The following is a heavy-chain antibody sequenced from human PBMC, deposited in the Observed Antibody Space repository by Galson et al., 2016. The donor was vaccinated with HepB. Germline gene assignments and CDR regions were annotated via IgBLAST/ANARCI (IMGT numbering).Heavy chain of an antibody. V-gene: IGHV3-30*18. CDR1: GFRFSSYG. J-gene: IGHJ4*02. Sequence: SLRLSCAASGFRFSSYGMHWVRQAPGKGLEWVAVISYDGNKQYYADSVKGRVTISRDKSKNTLYLQMDSPKVEDTAVYYCAKDPYYYGSGGYYFDYWGQGTLVTVSS. D-gene: IGHD3-10*01. CDR2: ISYDGNKQ. CDR3: AKDPYYYGSGGYYFDY.